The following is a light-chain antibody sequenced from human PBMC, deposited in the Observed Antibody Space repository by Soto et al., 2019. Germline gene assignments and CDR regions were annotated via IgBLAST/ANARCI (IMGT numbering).Light chain of an antibody. J-gene: IGKJ4*01. V-gene: IGKV3-20*01. CDR2: GAS. CDR3: QQYGSSPLT. CDR1: QSVSSNY. Sequence: ENVLTQSPGTLSLSPGERATLSCRASQSVSSNYLAWYQQKPGQAPRLFIYGASSRATGIPDRFRGSGSGTDFTLTISRLEPEDFAVYYCQQYGSSPLTFGGGTKVEIK.